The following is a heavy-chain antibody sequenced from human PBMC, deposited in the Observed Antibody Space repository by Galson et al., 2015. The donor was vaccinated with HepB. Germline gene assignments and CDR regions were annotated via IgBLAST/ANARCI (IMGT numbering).Heavy chain of an antibody. V-gene: IGHV1-18*04. D-gene: IGHD2-21*02. CDR1: GYTFTSYG. Sequence: SVKVSCKASGYTFTSYGISWVRQAPGQGLEWMGWISAYNGNTNYAQKLQGRVTITADKSTSTAYMELSSLRSEDTAVYYCAEENVKRIAYCGGDCYHNYWGQGTLATVSS. CDR3: AEENVKRIAYCGGDCYHNY. J-gene: IGHJ4*02. CDR2: ISAYNGNT.